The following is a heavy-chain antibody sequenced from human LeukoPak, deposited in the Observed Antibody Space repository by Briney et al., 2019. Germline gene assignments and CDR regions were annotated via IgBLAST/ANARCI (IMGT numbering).Heavy chain of an antibody. CDR2: ISGYNGET. CDR3: AREEGGNYYYMDV. V-gene: IGHV1-18*01. J-gene: IGHJ6*03. CDR1: GYTFTSSG. D-gene: IGHD3-16*01. Sequence: ASVKVSCKASGYTFTSSGISWVRQAPGQGLEWMGWISGYNGETNYVQKFLGRVTMTIDSSTSTAYMELRSLRSDDTAIYYCAREEGGNYYYMDVWGKGTTVTVSS.